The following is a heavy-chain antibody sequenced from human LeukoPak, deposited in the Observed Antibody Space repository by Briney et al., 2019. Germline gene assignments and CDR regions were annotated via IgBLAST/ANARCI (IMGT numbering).Heavy chain of an antibody. J-gene: IGHJ4*02. V-gene: IGHV3-7*01. CDR2: IKADGSEK. D-gene: IGHD4-23*01. CDR3: ASTNSLDY. Sequence: GGSLRLSCSVSGFTFSNYWMNWVRQAPGKGLEWVANIKADGSEKYYVDSVKGRFTISRDNAKNSLHLQMNSLSVEDTAVYYCASTNSLDYWGQGALVTVPS. CDR1: GFTFSNYW.